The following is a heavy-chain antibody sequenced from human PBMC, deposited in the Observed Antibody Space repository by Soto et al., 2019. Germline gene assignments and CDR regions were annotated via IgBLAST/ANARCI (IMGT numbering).Heavy chain of an antibody. CDR1: GYTFTGYY. Sequence: GASVKVSCKASGYTFTGYYMHWVRQAPGQGLEWMGWINPNSGGTNYAQKFQGRVTMTRDTPISTAYMELSRLRSDDTAVYYCATTVGYLDWFDPWGQGTLVTVSS. V-gene: IGHV1-2*02. CDR3: ATTVGYLDWFDP. J-gene: IGHJ5*02. D-gene: IGHD2-15*01. CDR2: INPNSGGT.